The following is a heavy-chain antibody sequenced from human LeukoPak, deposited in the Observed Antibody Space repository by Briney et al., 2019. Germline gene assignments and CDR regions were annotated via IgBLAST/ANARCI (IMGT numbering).Heavy chain of an antibody. V-gene: IGHV1-69*10. CDR1: RGTLIIYA. CDR2: IIPILGIA. CDR3: ATPVDTAMAAFDY. Sequence: SVNVSSMACRGTLIIYAISWVRQAPGQGLEGMGRIIPILGIANYAQKLQGRVTITPEKFTSTAYMELSSLRSEDTAVYYCATPVDTAMAAFDYWGQGTLVTVSS. D-gene: IGHD5-18*01. J-gene: IGHJ4*02.